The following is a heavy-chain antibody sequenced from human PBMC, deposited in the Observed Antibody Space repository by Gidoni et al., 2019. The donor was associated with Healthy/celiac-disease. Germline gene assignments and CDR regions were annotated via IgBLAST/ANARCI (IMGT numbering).Heavy chain of an antibody. J-gene: IGHJ4*02. Sequence: EVQLVESGGGLVKPGGSLRPSCSAPGFTFSSYSMNWVRQAPGKGLEWVSSISSSSSYIYYADSVKGRFTISRDNAKNSLYPQMNSLRAEDTAVYYCARDWGATFDYWGQGTLVTVSS. CDR1: GFTFSSYS. D-gene: IGHD3-16*01. CDR3: ARDWGATFDY. CDR2: ISSSSSYI. V-gene: IGHV3-21*01.